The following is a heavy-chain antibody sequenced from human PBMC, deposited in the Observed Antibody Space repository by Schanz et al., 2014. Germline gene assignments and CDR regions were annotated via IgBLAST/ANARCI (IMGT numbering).Heavy chain of an antibody. V-gene: IGHV4-39*01. Sequence: QVQLQESGPGLVKPSETLSLTCTVSGDSISTSYYWGWIRQPPGKGLEWIGSVYYSGGSYYNPSPKTRAPLPLAPSKTQFPRRRSSVTAADTAVYYCARPNSASYRIYYFDYWGQGTLVTVSS. CDR1: GDSISTSYY. J-gene: IGHJ4*02. D-gene: IGHD1-26*01. CDR3: ARPNSASYRIYYFDY. CDR2: VYYSGGS.